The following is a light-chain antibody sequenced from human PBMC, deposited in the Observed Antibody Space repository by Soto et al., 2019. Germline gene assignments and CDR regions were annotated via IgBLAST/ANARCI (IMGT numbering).Light chain of an antibody. J-gene: IGKJ1*01. CDR2: PSS. CDR1: QNSGTW. V-gene: IGKV1-12*01. Sequence: DIQMTQSPSSMSASVGDRVTITCRASQNSGTWLAWYQQKPGKVPNLLIFPSSPSQSGVPSRFSGSGSGTDFTLTITHLQPEDFAIYYCQQGYSFPRTFGQGTTVEIK. CDR3: QQGYSFPRT.